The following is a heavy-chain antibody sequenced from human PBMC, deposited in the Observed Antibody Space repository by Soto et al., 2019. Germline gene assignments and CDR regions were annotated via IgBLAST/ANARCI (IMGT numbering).Heavy chain of an antibody. CDR1: AFTFSNHA. D-gene: IGHD3-10*01. Sequence: EVQLLESGGGLVQPGGSLRLSCAPSAFTFSNHAMSWVRQAPGKGLECVSTISGGGGSTYYADSVKGRFTISRDNSKNTLFLQLNSLRAEDTAVYYCAKDFSYYYGSGSYFDYWGQGTLVTVSS. CDR2: ISGGGGST. V-gene: IGHV3-23*01. J-gene: IGHJ4*02. CDR3: AKDFSYYYGSGSYFDY.